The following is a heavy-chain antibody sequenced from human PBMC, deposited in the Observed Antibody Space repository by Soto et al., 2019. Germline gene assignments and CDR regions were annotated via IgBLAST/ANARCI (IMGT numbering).Heavy chain of an antibody. Sequence: GGSLRLSCAASGFTFSSYWMHWVRQAPGKGLVWVSRIYSDGSSTSYADSVKGRFTISRDNAKNTLYLQMNSLRAEDTAVYYCARDLRGYCSSTSCYAFHYFDYWGQGTLVTVS. CDR3: ARDLRGYCSSTSCYAFHYFDY. V-gene: IGHV3-74*01. D-gene: IGHD2-2*01. CDR2: IYSDGSST. J-gene: IGHJ4*02. CDR1: GFTFSSYW.